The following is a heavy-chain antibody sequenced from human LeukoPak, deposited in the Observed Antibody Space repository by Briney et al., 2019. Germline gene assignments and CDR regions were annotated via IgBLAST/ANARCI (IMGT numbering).Heavy chain of an antibody. CDR3: ARADYGDYNDYYFDY. D-gene: IGHD4-17*01. CDR2: IYYSGST. CDR1: GGSISSYY. J-gene: IGHJ4*02. Sequence: PSETLSLTCTVSGGSISSYYWSWIRQPPGKGLEWIGYIYYSGSTNYNPSHKSRVTISVDTSKNQFSLKLSSVTAADTAVYYCARADYGDYNDYYFDYWGQGTLVTVSS. V-gene: IGHV4-59*01.